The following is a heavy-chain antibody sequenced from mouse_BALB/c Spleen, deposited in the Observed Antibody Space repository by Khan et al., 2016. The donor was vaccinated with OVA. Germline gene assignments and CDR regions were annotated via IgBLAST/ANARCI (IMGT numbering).Heavy chain of an antibody. CDR1: GYSITSNYA. Sequence: EVQLQESGPGLVKPSQSLSLTCTVNGYSITSNYAWNWIRQFPGNKLEWMGYISYSGSTNYNPSLKSRLSITRDTSKTQFFLLLHSVTTEDSATYYCARGNYYGYALDYWGQGTSVTVSS. CDR2: ISYSGST. J-gene: IGHJ4*01. CDR3: ARGNYYGYALDY. D-gene: IGHD1-1*01. V-gene: IGHV3-2*02.